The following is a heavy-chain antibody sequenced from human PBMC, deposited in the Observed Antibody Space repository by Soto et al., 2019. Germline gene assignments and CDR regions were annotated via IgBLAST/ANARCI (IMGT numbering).Heavy chain of an antibody. CDR3: ARDGEGL. V-gene: IGHV3-74*01. J-gene: IGHJ4*02. D-gene: IGHD2-21*01. CDR1: GFNFRSNW. CDR2: INTDGSIT. Sequence: PGESLKISCAASGFNFRSNWMHWVRRVPGRGLVWVSRINTDGSITDYVDSVKGRFTISRDNAEKMLYLQMNNLRVEDTAVYYCARDGEGLWGQGTLVTVSS.